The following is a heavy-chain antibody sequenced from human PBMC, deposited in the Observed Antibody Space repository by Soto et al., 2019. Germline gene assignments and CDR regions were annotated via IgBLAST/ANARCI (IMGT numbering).Heavy chain of an antibody. CDR1: GFSFSSYW. CDR2: IDEDGSEY. V-gene: IGHV3-7*01. J-gene: IGHJ4*02. D-gene: IGHD1-1*01. Sequence: GGSLRLSCAASGFSFSSYWMNWVRQAPGKGLEWVSNIDEDGSEYNDAQSVRGRFTISRDNAKNTLHLQMHSLRAADTAVYYCARTGDGHHDFLDYWGQGIL. CDR3: ARTGDGHHDFLDY.